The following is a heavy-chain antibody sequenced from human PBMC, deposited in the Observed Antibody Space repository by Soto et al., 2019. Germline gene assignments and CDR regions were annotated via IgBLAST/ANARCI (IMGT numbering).Heavy chain of an antibody. J-gene: IGHJ6*03. D-gene: IGHD3-3*01. CDR3: ARDRAGIRFLEWLDYYYMDV. Sequence: GGSMELSCAASGFPFNSYGVHWVRQAPGKGLEWVAVIWYDGSNKYYADSVKGRFTISRDNSKNTLYLQMNSLRAEDTAVYYCARDRAGIRFLEWLDYYYMDVWGKGTTVTVSS. CDR2: IWYDGSNK. V-gene: IGHV3-33*01. CDR1: GFPFNSYG.